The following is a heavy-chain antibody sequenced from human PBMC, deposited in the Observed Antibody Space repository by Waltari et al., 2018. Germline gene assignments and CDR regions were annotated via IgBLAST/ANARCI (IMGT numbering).Heavy chain of an antibody. CDR2: INHSGST. Sequence: QVQLQQWGAGLLKPSETLSLTCAVYGGSFSGYYWSWIRQPPGKGLEWIGEINHSGSTNYNPSLKSRVTISVDTSKNQFSLKLSSVTAADTAVYYCARGGSGSYRYYYYYMDVWGKGTTVTVSS. D-gene: IGHD3-10*01. CDR1: GGSFSGYY. CDR3: ARGGSGSYRYYYYYMDV. J-gene: IGHJ6*03. V-gene: IGHV4-34*01.